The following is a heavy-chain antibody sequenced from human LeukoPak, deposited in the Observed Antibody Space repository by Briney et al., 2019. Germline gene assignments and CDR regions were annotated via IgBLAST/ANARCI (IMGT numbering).Heavy chain of an antibody. CDR2: ISPNGGYT. CDR1: GLTFSSNA. V-gene: IGHV3-64*01. CDR3: TRGHMTVRGVVDY. Sequence: GGSLRLSCAASGLTFSSNAVHWVRQAPGKGLEYVSSISPNGGYTYYANSVKGRFTISRDNSKNTLYLQMGTLRAEDMAVYYCTRGHMTVRGVVDYWGQGTLVTVSS. D-gene: IGHD3-10*01. J-gene: IGHJ4*02.